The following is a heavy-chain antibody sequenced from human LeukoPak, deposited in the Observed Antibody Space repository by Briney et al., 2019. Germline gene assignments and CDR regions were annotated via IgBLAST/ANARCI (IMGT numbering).Heavy chain of an antibody. V-gene: IGHV4-39*07. D-gene: IGHD5/OR15-5a*01. J-gene: IGHJ4*02. CDR2: IYYSGST. CDR1: GGSISSSSYY. CDR3: ARGLRNPQDLFDY. Sequence: PSETLSLTCTVSGGSISSSSYYWGWIRQPPGKGLDWIGSIYYSGSTYYNPSLKSRVTISVDTSKKQFSLKLSSVSAADTAVYYCARGLRNPQDLFDYWGQGTLVTVSS.